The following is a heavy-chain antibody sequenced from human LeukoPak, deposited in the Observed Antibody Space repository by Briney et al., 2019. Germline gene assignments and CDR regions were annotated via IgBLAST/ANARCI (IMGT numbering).Heavy chain of an antibody. J-gene: IGHJ4*02. CDR1: GGSISSYY. CDR2: IYYSGST. D-gene: IGHD3-22*01. CDR3: ATGRDSSGYYYEYFDY. Sequence: SETLSLTCTVSGGSISSYYWSWVRQPPGKGLEWIGYIYYSGSTHYNPSLKSRVTISVDTSKNQFSLKLSSVTAADTAVYYCATGRDSSGYYYEYFDYWGQGTLVTVSS. V-gene: IGHV4-59*08.